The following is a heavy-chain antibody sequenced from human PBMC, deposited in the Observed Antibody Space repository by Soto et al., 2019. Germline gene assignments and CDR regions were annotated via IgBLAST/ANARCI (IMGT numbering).Heavy chain of an antibody. J-gene: IGHJ6*02. CDR2: ISYDGSNK. D-gene: IGHD6-13*01. Sequence: QVQLVESGGGVVQPGRSLRLSCAASGFTFSSYGMHWVRQAPGKGLEWVAVISYDGSNKYYADSGKGRFTISRDNSKNTLDLQMNSLRAEDTAVYYCAKDDSSSGLYGMDVWGQGTTVTVSS. CDR1: GFTFSSYG. CDR3: AKDDSSSGLYGMDV. V-gene: IGHV3-30*18.